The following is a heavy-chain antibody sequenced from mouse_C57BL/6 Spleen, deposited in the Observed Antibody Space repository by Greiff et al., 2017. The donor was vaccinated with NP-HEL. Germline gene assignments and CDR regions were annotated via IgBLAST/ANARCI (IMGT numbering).Heavy chain of an antibody. CDR1: GYTFTSYW. D-gene: IGHD2-1*01. Sequence: QVQLQQPGAELVKPGASVKLSCKASGYTFTSYWMHWVKQRPGQGLEWIGMINPNSGSTNYNEKFKSKATLTVDKSSSTAYMQLSSLTSEDSAVYYCARSGNYPYAMDYWGQGTSVTVSS. CDR2: INPNSGST. J-gene: IGHJ4*01. CDR3: ARSGNYPYAMDY. V-gene: IGHV1-64*01.